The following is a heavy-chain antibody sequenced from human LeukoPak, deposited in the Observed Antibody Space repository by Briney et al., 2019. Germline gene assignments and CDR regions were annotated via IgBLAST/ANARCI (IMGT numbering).Heavy chain of an antibody. J-gene: IGHJ4*02. D-gene: IGHD2-2*01. CDR1: AFTFSVYW. CDR3: ARVAGYDAFFDY. CDR2: IKEDGSEK. Sequence: GGSLRLSCAASAFTFSVYWMSWVRQAPGKRLEWVATIKEDGSEKHYVDSVKGRFTISRDNAKNSLYLQMNSLRAEDTAVYFCARVAGYDAFFDYWGQGSLVTVSS. V-gene: IGHV3-7*03.